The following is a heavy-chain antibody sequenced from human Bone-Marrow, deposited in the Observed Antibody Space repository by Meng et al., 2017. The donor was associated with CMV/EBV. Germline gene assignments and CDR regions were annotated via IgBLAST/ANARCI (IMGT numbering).Heavy chain of an antibody. Sequence: ASVKVSCKASGYTFTSYGISWVRQAPGQGLEWMGWISAYNGNTNYAQKPQGRVTMTTDTSTSTAYMELRSLRSDDTAVYYCAAGPFGAVAGNFDYWGQGTRVTVSS. CDR2: ISAYNGNT. D-gene: IGHD6-19*01. CDR1: GYTFTSYG. V-gene: IGHV1-18*01. CDR3: AAGPFGAVAGNFDY. J-gene: IGHJ4*02.